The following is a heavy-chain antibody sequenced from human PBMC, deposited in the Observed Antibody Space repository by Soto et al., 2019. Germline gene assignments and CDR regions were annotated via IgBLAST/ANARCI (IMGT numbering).Heavy chain of an antibody. CDR2: IYYSGNT. Sequence: SETLSLTCSVSGGSTSSDNYWSWIRQPPGKGLEWIGHIYYSGNTDYNPSLKSRLAISIDTSKNQFSLKLSSVTAADTAVYFCAREGGESSDGLYYFDSWGQGSLVTVSS. CDR3: AREGGESSDGLYYFDS. V-gene: IGHV4-30-4*01. J-gene: IGHJ4*02. CDR1: GGSTSSDNY. D-gene: IGHD3-16*01.